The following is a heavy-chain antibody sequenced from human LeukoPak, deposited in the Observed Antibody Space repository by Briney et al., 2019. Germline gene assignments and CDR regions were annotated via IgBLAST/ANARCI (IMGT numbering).Heavy chain of an antibody. J-gene: IGHJ4*02. D-gene: IGHD3-10*01. Sequence: PSETLSLTCTVSGDSIRTYHWNWIRQSPGKGLEWIGSARYSGSGNHNPSLKSRLTISVDTSKNQVSLKLSSITAADTAVYYCARDEINYGSGSYFDFWGQGTLVTVSS. CDR3: ARDEINYGSGSYFDF. V-gene: IGHV4-59*01. CDR1: GDSIRTYH. CDR2: ARYSGSG.